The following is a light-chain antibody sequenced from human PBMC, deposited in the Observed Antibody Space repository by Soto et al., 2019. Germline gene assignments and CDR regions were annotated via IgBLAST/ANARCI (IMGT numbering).Light chain of an antibody. CDR2: GAS. CDR3: QQYGSSPMYT. V-gene: IGKV3-20*01. CDR1: QSVSSSY. J-gene: IGKJ2*01. Sequence: EIVLTQSPGTLSLSPGERDTHSCRASQSVSSSYLAWYQQKPGQAPRLLIYGASSRATGIPDRFSGSGSGTDFTLTISRLEPEDFAVYYCQQYGSSPMYTFGQGTKVDIK.